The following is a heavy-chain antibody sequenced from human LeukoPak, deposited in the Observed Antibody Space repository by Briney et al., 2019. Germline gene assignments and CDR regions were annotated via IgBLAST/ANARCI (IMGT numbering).Heavy chain of an antibody. D-gene: IGHD3-22*01. CDR1: GGSFSGYY. V-gene: IGHV4-34*01. CDR3: ATPDYYDSSGYYRN. CDR2: INHSGST. J-gene: IGHJ4*02. Sequence: NPSETLSLTCAVYGGSFSGYYWSWIRQPPGKGLEWIGEINHSGSTNYNPSLKSRVTISVDTSKNQFSLKLSSVTAADTAVYYCATPDYYDSSGYYRNWGQGTLVTVSS.